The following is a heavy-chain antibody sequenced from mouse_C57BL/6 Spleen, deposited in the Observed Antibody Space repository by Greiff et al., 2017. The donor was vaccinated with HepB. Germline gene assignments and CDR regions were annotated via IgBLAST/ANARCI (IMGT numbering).Heavy chain of an antibody. CDR1: GFTFSDYY. J-gene: IGHJ2*01. Sequence: EVMLVESEGGLVQPGSSMKLSCTASGFTFSDYYMAWVRQVPEKGLEWVANINYDGSSTYYLDSLKSRFIISRDNAKNILYLQMSSLKSEDTATYYCARKAYGSYYFAYWGQGTTLTVSS. CDR3: ARKAYGSYYFAY. CDR2: INYDGSST. V-gene: IGHV5-16*01. D-gene: IGHD1-1*02.